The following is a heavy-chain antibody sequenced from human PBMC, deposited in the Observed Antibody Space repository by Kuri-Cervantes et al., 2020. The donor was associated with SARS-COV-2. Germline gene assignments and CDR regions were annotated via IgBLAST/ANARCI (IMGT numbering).Heavy chain of an antibody. CDR2: INPNSGGT. D-gene: IGHD3-3*01. CDR3: ARDRIENDFWSGYYSALSLYYYYMDV. Sequence: ASVKVSCKASGYTFTSYGIGWVRQAPGQGLEWMGWINPNSGGTNYAQKFQGRVTMTRDTSISTAYMELSRLRSDDTAVYYCARDRIENDFWSGYYSALSLYYYYMDVWGKGTTVTVSS. CDR1: GYTFTSYG. V-gene: IGHV1-2*02. J-gene: IGHJ6*03.